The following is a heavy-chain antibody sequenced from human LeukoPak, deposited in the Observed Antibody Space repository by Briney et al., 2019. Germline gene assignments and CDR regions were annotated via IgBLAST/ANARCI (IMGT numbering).Heavy chain of an antibody. Sequence: PSETLSLTCTVSGGSISSYYWSWIRQPPGKGLEWIGYIYYSGSTNYNPSLKSRVTISVDTSKNQFSLKLSSVTAADTAVYYCARAPWLVGAFDIWGQGTMVTVSS. D-gene: IGHD6-19*01. CDR3: ARAPWLVGAFDI. CDR1: GGSISSYY. CDR2: IYYSGST. J-gene: IGHJ3*02. V-gene: IGHV4-59*01.